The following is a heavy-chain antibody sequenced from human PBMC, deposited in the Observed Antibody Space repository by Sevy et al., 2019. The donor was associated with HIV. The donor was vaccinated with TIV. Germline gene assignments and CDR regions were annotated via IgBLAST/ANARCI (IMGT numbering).Heavy chain of an antibody. CDR1: GFPFSDAW. V-gene: IGHV3-15*01. CDR2: IKNENEGGTT. J-gene: IGHJ3*01. Sequence: GGSLRLSCAASGFPFSDAWMNWVRQAPGKGLEWVGLIKNENEGGTTDDAAPVKGRFTISRDDSKNTLFLQMSSLKTEETAIYYCTKDWGSGTTWVSAFDLWGQGTMVTVSS. D-gene: IGHD1-7*01. CDR3: TKDWGSGTTWVSAFDL.